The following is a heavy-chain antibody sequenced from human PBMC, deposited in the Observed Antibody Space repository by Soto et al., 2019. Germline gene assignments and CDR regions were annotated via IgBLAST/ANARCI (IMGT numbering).Heavy chain of an antibody. CDR1: GYTFTSHG. D-gene: IGHD2-2*01. V-gene: IGHV1-18*01. J-gene: IGHJ3*02. CDR2: ISGYNGNT. CDR3: ARYCSSTSCSYPLGAFDI. Sequence: GASVKVSCKASGYTFTSHGISWVRQAPRQVLEWMGWISGYNGNTNYAQNLQGRVTMTTDKSTSTAYMELRSLRSDDTALYYCARYCSSTSCSYPLGAFDIWGQGTMVTVSS.